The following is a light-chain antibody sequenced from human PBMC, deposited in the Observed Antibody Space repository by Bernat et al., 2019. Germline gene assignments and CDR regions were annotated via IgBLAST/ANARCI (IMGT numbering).Light chain of an antibody. J-gene: IGKJ2*01. V-gene: IGKV2-30*01. Sequence: DVVLTQSPLFLPVTLGQPASISCTSSRSLVFNDGNSFLHWFQQRPGQSPRRLMYKVSNRDSGDPDRFSGSGSGTEFTLKISRVEAEDVGTYFCMQGAHWPPAYTFGQGTTLEI. CDR2: KVS. CDR3: MQGAHWPPAYT. CDR1: RSLVFNDGNSF.